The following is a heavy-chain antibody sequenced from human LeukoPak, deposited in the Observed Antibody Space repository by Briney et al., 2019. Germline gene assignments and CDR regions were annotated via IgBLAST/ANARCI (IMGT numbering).Heavy chain of an antibody. CDR3: AKDPSNIVVVVAATGYFDY. Sequence: GRSLRLSCAASGFTFSSYGMHRVRQAPGKGLEWVAVISYDGSNKYYADSVKGRFTISRDNSKNTLYLQMNSLRAEDTAVYYCAKDPSNIVVVVAATGYFDYWGQGTLVTVSS. J-gene: IGHJ4*02. D-gene: IGHD2-15*01. V-gene: IGHV3-30*18. CDR1: GFTFSSYG. CDR2: ISYDGSNK.